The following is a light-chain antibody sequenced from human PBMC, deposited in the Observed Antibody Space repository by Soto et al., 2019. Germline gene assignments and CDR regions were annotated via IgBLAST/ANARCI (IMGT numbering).Light chain of an antibody. CDR2: GAS. Sequence: VLTQSPGTLSLSLGDRATLSCRASQTVDHAYVAWYQQRPGQAPSLLIYGASTRADDVPERFSGSGSGTDFTLTISRLEPEYSAVYYCQQYGNSPWTFGQGTKVEIK. V-gene: IGKV3-20*01. J-gene: IGKJ1*01. CDR3: QQYGNSPWT. CDR1: QTVDHAY.